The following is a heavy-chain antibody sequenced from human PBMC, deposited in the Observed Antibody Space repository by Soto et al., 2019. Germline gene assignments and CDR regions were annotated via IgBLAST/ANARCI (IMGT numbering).Heavy chain of an antibody. Sequence: GGSLRLSCAASGFTFRGDAMSWVRQAPGKGLEWVSSISGSGEMTHYAESVKGRFTISRDNSKNTLYLQMESLRAEDTALYYCARSETTYNWNDWGQGTLVTVSS. CDR2: ISGSGEMT. CDR1: GFTFRGDA. CDR3: ARSETTYNWND. D-gene: IGHD1-1*01. V-gene: IGHV3-23*01. J-gene: IGHJ4*02.